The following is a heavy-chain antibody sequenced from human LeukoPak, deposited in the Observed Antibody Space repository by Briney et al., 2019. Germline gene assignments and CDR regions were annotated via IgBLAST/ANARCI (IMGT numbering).Heavy chain of an antibody. Sequence: GGSLRLSCAASGFTFSSYWMNWARQAPGKGPEWVSFISGNGGRTDYAESVKGRFTISRDNSKNTLYLQMNSLRDEDTAAYYCAKDPNGDYVGTFDMWGRGTMVTVSS. V-gene: IGHV3-23*01. CDR3: AKDPNGDYVGTFDM. CDR1: GFTFSSYW. CDR2: ISGNGGRT. D-gene: IGHD4-17*01. J-gene: IGHJ3*02.